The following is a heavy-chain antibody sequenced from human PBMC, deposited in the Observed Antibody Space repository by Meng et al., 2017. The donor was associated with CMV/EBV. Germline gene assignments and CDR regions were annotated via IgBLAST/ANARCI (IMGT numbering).Heavy chain of an antibody. Sequence: GSLRLSCTVSGGSVSSGSYYWSWIRQPPGKGLEWIGYIYYSGSTNYNPSLKSRVTISVDTSKNQFSLKLSSVTAADTAVYYCARTVRDGSPEPFWNSWAQGPLVPFSS. V-gene: IGHV4-61*01. D-gene: IGHD3-3*01. CDR1: GGSVSSGSYY. J-gene: IGHJ4*02. CDR3: ARTVRDGSPEPFWNS. CDR2: IYYSGST.